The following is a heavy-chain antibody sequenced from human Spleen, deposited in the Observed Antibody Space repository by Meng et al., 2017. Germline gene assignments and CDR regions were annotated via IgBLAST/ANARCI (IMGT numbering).Heavy chain of an antibody. D-gene: IGHD6-13*01. J-gene: IGHJ4*01. CDR3: ARDEDISAAGYLFGDY. CDR2: INPSGGST. CDR1: GYTFTSYY. Sequence: ASVKVSCKASGYTFTSYYMHWVRQAPGQGLEWMGIINPSGGSTSYAQKFQGRVTMTRDTSTSTVYMELSSLRSDDTAVYYCARDEDISAAGYLFGDYWGHGTLVTVSS. V-gene: IGHV1-46*01.